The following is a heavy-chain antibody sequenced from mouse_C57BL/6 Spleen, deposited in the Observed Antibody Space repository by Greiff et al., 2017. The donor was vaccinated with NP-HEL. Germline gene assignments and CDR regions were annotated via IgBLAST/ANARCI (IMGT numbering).Heavy chain of an antibody. V-gene: IGHV1-64*01. CDR1: GYTFTSYW. J-gene: IGHJ1*03. D-gene: IGHD1-1*01. CDR3: AREEIYYGSSYDDWYFDV. CDR2: IHPNSGST. Sequence: QVQLQQSGAELVKPGASVKLSCKASGYTFTSYWMHWVKQRPGQGLEWIGMIHPNSGSTNYNEKFKSKATLTVDKSSSTAYMQLSSLTSEDSAVYYCAREEIYYGSSYDDWYFDVWGTGTTVTVSS.